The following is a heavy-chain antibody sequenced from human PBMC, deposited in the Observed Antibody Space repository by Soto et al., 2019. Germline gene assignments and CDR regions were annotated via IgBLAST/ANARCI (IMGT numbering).Heavy chain of an antibody. Sequence: EVLLLESGGGLVQPGGSLRLSFAASGFTFSSYAMSWVRQAPGKGLEWVSAISGSGGSTYYADSVKGRFTISRDNSKNTLYLQMNSLRAEDTGVYYCAYSSTPFDYWGQGTLVTVSS. CDR3: AYSSTPFDY. CDR1: GFTFSSYA. D-gene: IGHD6-13*01. J-gene: IGHJ4*02. V-gene: IGHV3-23*01. CDR2: ISGSGGST.